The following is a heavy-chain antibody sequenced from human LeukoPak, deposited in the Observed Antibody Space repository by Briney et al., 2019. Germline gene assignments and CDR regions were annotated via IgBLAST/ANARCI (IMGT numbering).Heavy chain of an antibody. CDR1: GFTFTRYW. V-gene: IGHV3-7*01. D-gene: IGHD2-15*01. CDR3: AREIAWYYYMDV. J-gene: IGHJ6*03. Sequence: GGSLRLSCAASGFTFTRYWMSWVRQAPGKGLEWVANIKQDGSEKYYVDSVKGRFTISRDNAKNSLYLQMNSLRAEDTAVYYCAREIAWYYYMDVWGKGTTVTVSS. CDR2: IKQDGSEK.